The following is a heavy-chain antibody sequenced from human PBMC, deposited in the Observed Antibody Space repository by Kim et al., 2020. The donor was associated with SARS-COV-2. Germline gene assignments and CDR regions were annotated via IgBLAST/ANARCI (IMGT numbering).Heavy chain of an antibody. Sequence: KGRFTSPRDQSKNTLYLQMNSLRAEDTAVYYCAKRMGYHARPYYYYGMDVWGQGTTVTVSS. V-gene: IGHV3-23*01. J-gene: IGHJ6*02. CDR3: AKRMGYHARPYYYYGMDV. D-gene: IGHD3-16*02.